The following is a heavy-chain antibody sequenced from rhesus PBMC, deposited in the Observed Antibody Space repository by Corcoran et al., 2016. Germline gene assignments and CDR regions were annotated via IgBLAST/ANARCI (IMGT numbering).Heavy chain of an antibody. CDR2: IYGGSGRT. CDR1: GGSISSRYW. V-gene: IGHV4S7*01. J-gene: IGHJ3*01. CDR3: ARHVAFDF. Sequence: QVQLQESGPGLVKPSETLSLTCAGSGGSISSRYWWSWIRLSPGMGLGWIGYIYGGSGRTSYNPSLKSLVTISTDTSKTQFSLKLSSATAADTAVYYCARHVAFDFWGQGLRVTVSS.